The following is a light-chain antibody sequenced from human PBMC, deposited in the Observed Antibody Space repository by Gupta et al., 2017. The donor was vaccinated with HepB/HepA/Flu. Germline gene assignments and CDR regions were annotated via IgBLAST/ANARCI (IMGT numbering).Light chain of an antibody. V-gene: IGKV2-28*01. CDR1: QSLMHSNGYNY. CDR2: LGS. CDR3: MQALQTPRT. Sequence: DMVMTQSPLSLPVTPGEPASISCRSSQSLMHSNGYNYLVWYLQKPGQSPQLLIYLGSNRAFGVPDRFSGSGSGTDFTLKISRVKAEDVGVYYCMQALQTPRTFGQGTKVEIK. J-gene: IGKJ1*01.